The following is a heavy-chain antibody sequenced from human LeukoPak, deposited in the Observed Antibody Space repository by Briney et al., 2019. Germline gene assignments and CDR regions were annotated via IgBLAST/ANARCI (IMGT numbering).Heavy chain of an antibody. CDR1: GASISSGDYY. CDR2: IYYSGST. J-gene: IGHJ4*02. Sequence: SETLSLTCTVSGASISSGDYYWSWIRQPPGKGLECIVHIYYSGSTYYNPSLKSRVTISVDTSKNQFSLKLSSVTAADTAVYYCARGRGVPYYYDSSGYYPADYWGQGTLVTVSS. V-gene: IGHV4-30-4*01. D-gene: IGHD3-22*01. CDR3: ARGRGVPYYYDSSGYYPADY.